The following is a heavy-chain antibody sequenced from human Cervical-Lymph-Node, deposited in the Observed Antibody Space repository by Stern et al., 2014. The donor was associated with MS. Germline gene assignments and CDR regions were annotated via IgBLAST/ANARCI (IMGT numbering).Heavy chain of an antibody. D-gene: IGHD3-3*01. Sequence: EVQLVESGGGLVKPGGSLRLSCAASGFTFSTYSMNWVRQAPGQGLERVSSTRTTCTYIYNADSVRGRFTISRDNAENSLYLQLNNLRDEDTAVYYCSRGWSGFDDWGQGTLVTVSS. CDR3: SRGWSGFDD. V-gene: IGHV3-21*01. CDR2: TRTTCTYI. J-gene: IGHJ4*02. CDR1: GFTFSTYS.